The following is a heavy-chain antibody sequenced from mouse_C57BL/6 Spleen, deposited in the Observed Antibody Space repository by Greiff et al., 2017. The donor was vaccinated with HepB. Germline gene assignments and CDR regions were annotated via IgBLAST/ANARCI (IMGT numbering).Heavy chain of an antibody. CDR3: ARGEALGD. V-gene: IGHV1-50*01. CDR2: IDPSDSYT. Sequence: QVQLKQPGAELVKPGASVKLSCKASGYTFTSYWMQWVKQRPGQGLEWIGEIDPSDSYTNYNQKFKGKATLTVDTSSSTAYMQLSSLTSEDAAVYYCARGEALGDWGQGTTLTVAS. CDR1: GYTFTSYW. J-gene: IGHJ2*01.